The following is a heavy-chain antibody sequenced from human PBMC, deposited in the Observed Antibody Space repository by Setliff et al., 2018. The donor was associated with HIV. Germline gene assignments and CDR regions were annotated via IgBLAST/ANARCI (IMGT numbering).Heavy chain of an antibody. CDR2: INWNGDST. CDR3: AKRLWEASSGYFLPFDY. D-gene: IGHD1-26*01. J-gene: IGHJ4*02. Sequence: RLSCAASGFSFDDYGMSWVRQAPGKGLEWVSGINWNGDSTDYADSVKGRFTISRDNAQNSVHLQMNSLRAEDTAVYFCAKRLWEASSGYFLPFDYWGQGTRVTVS. V-gene: IGHV3-20*04. CDR1: GFSFDDYG.